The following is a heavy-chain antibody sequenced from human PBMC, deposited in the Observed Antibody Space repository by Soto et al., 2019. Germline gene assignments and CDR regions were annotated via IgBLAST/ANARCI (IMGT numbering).Heavy chain of an antibody. CDR1: GFTFSRSW. Sequence: GGSLRLSCAASGFTFSRSWMNWVRQAPGKGLEWVANVKQDGSEKYYADSVKGRFTISRDNSKDTLYLQMNSLRAEDTAVYYCASAQRSGSPPKLDAFDIWGQGTMVTVSS. V-gene: IGHV3-7*01. CDR3: ASAQRSGSPPKLDAFDI. CDR2: VKQDGSEK. J-gene: IGHJ3*02. D-gene: IGHD1-26*01.